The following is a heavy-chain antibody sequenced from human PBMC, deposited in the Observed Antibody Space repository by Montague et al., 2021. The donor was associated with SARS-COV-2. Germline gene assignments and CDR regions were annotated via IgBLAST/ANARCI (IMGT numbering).Heavy chain of an antibody. V-gene: IGHV4-39*01. D-gene: IGHD6-13*01. CDR2: IYYSGST. J-gene: IGHJ5*02. CDR3: ARKEMKYSSIWSTGGNWFDP. Sequence: SETLSFTCTVSGGSISSSSYYWGWIRQPPGKGLEWIGSIYYSGSTYYNPSLKSRVTISVDTSKNQFSLKLSSVTAAGTAVYYCARKEMKYSSIWSTGGNWFDPWGQGTLVTVSS. CDR1: GGSISSSSYY.